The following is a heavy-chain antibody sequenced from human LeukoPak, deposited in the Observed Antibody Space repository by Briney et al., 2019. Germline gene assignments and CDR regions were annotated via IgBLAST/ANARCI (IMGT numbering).Heavy chain of an antibody. D-gene: IGHD1-14*01. Sequence: PSETLSLTCTVSGGSISSSSYYWGWIRQPPGKELEWIGSIYSGGSSYYNPSLKSRVTISVDTSNNQFSLKVNSVTAADTAVYYCARGNHHGGPHDDFDYWGQGTLVTVSS. V-gene: IGHV4-39*07. CDR2: IYSGGSS. CDR1: GGSISSSSYY. J-gene: IGHJ4*02. CDR3: ARGNHHGGPHDDFDY.